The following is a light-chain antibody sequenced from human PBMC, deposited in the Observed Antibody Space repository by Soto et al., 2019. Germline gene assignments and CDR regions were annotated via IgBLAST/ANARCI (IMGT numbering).Light chain of an antibody. Sequence: EIVLTQSPATLSLSPGERATLSCRASQSVSTYLAWYRQKPGQAPRLLIYDASNRATGIPARFSGSGSGTDFTLTISSLEPEEFAVYYCQQRSNWPPLTFGQGTKVEIK. CDR3: QQRSNWPPLT. V-gene: IGKV3-11*01. J-gene: IGKJ1*01. CDR2: DAS. CDR1: QSVSTY.